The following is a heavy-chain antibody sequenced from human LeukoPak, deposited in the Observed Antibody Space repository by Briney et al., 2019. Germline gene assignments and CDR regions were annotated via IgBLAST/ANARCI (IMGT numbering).Heavy chain of an antibody. J-gene: IGHJ6*02. V-gene: IGHV1-2*02. CDR1: GYTFTGYY. CDR2: INPNSGGT. CDR3: ARDDYDFWSGYYFYYYYGMDV. Sequence: ASVKVSCKASGYTFTGYYMHWVRQAPGQGLEWMGWINPNSGGTNYAQKFQGRVTMTRDTSISTAYMELSRLRSDDTAVYYCARDDYDFWSGYYFYYYYGMDVWGQGTTVTVSS. D-gene: IGHD3-3*01.